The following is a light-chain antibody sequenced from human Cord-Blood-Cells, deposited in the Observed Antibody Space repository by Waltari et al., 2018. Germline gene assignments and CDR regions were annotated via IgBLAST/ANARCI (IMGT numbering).Light chain of an antibody. J-gene: IGKJ1*01. CDR1: QSVSSY. V-gene: IGKV3-11*01. CDR3: QQRSNWPRT. CDR2: DAS. Sequence: EIVLTQSPATLALSPEVRATLSCRASQSVSSYLAWYQQKPGQTPRLLIYDASNRATGIPARFSGSGSGTDFTLTISSLEPEDFAVYYCQQRSNWPRTFGQGTKVEIK.